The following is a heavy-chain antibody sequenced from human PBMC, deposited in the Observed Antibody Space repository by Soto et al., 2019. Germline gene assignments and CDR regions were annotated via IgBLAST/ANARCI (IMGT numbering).Heavy chain of an antibody. Sequence: HVQLVQSGAEVKKPGASVKVSCKASGYTFTSYGISWVRQAPGQGLEWMGWISAYNGNTNYAQKLQGRATMTTYTSTSSPYIELTSLSSVDTAVNFCASGKTYNWNYRVSRYASDIWGQGTMVTVSS. V-gene: IGHV1-18*01. D-gene: IGHD1-7*01. CDR3: ASGKTYNWNYRVSRYASDI. CDR2: ISAYNGNT. J-gene: IGHJ3*02. CDR1: GYTFTSYG.